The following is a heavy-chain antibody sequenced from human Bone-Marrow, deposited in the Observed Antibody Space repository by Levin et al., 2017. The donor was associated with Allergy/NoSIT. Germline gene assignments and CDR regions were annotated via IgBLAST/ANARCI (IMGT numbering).Heavy chain of an antibody. V-gene: IGHV4-4*07. J-gene: IGHJ1*01. CDR2: IYISGNT. Sequence: PSETLSLTCTVSGGSISDAYWSWFRRSAGKGLEWIGRIYISGNTDYNPSLRSRVAMSIDTSWNQFSLRIYSVTAADTALYLCARGSGDICHWSPYFRLWGQGTLVTVSS. CDR1: GGSISDAY. CDR3: ARGSGDICHWSPYFRL. D-gene: IGHD7-27*01.